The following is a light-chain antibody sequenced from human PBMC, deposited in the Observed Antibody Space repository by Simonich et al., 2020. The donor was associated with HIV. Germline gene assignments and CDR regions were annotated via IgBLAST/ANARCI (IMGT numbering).Light chain of an antibody. J-gene: IGKJ2*01. CDR1: KSVLYSSKNKNY. CDR2: WAS. V-gene: IGKV4-1*01. Sequence: DIVMTQSPDSLAVSLGERTTINCKSSKSVLYSSKNKNYLVWYQQKPGQPPKLRIYWASTRESGVPDRFSGSGSGTDFTLTISSLQAEDVAVYYCQQYYTTPYTFGQGTKLEIK. CDR3: QQYYTTPYT.